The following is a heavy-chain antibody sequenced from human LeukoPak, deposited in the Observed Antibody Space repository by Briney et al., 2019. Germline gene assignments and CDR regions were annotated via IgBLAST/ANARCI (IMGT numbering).Heavy chain of an antibody. CDR2: ISSSGGST. D-gene: IGHD3-16*01. CDR3: AKEGAWGNWYFDL. CDR1: GFTFSSYV. J-gene: IGHJ2*01. Sequence: GGSLRLSCAASGFTFSSYVMSWVRQAPGKGLEWVSGISSSGGSTYYADSVKGRFTTSRDNSKNTLYLEMNSLRDEDTALYYCAKEGAWGNWYFDLWGRGTLVTVSS. V-gene: IGHV3-23*01.